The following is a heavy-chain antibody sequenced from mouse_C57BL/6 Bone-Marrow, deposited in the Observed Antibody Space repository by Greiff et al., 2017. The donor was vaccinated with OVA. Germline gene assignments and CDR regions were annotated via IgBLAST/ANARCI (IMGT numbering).Heavy chain of an antibody. D-gene: IGHD4-1*01. J-gene: IGHJ1*03. CDR2: INPSSGYT. Sequence: QVHVKQSGAELAKPGASVKLSCKASGYTFTSYWMHWVKQRPGKGLEWIGYINPSSGYTKYNQKFKDKATLTAYKSSSTAYMQLSSLTYEDAAVYYCTGTDWYFDVWGTGTTVTVSS. V-gene: IGHV1-7*01. CDR1: GYTFTSYW. CDR3: TGTDWYFDV.